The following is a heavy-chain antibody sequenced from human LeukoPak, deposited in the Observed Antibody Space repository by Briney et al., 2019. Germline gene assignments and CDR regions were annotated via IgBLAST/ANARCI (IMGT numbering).Heavy chain of an antibody. CDR3: ARDGGPRITIFGVVTGMHNWFDP. V-gene: IGHV3-7*01. CDR2: IKQDGSEK. CDR1: GFTFSSYW. Sequence: GGSLRLSCAASGFTFSSYWMSWVRQASGKGLEWVANIKQDGSEKYYVDSVKGRFTISRDNAKNSLYLQMNSLRAEDTAVYYCARDGGPRITIFGVVTGMHNWFDPWGQGTLVTVSS. D-gene: IGHD3-3*01. J-gene: IGHJ5*02.